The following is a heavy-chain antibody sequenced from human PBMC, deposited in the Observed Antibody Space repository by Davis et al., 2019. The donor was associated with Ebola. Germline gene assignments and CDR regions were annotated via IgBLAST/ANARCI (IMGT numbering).Heavy chain of an antibody. CDR1: GFTFTSHA. CDR3: TITVNPFDY. J-gene: IGHJ4*02. V-gene: IGHV3-73*01. Sequence: GESLKISCAASGFTFTSHAMHWVRQASGKGLEWVGRIRSKANSYATAYAASVKGRFTISRDDSKNTAYLQMNSLKTEDTAVYYCTITVNPFDYWGQGTLVTVSS. CDR2: IRSKANSYAT. D-gene: IGHD4-17*01.